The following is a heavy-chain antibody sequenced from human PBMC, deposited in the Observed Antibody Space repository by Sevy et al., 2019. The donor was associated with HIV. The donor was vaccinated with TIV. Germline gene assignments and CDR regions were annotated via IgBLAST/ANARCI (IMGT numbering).Heavy chain of an antibody. V-gene: IGHV3-48*03. Sequence: GGSLRLSCTASGFTFSRYEMNWVRQGPGKGLEWVSHISTGGLPGGGPIYYADSVKGGFTISRDNAKNSLYLQMNSLRAEDTAVYYWATSRRDDYNYYYDSWGQGTLVTVSS. CDR1: GFTFSRYE. CDR2: ISTGGLPGGGPI. J-gene: IGHJ4*02. D-gene: IGHD4-4*01. CDR3: ATSRRDDYNYYYDS.